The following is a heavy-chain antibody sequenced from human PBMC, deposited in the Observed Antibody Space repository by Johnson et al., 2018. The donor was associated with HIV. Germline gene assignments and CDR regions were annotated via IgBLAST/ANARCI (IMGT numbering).Heavy chain of an antibody. CDR3: TTRGTVVIISSDAFDI. Sequence: VQLVESGGGLVKPGGSLRLSCAASGFTFSDYYMSWVRQAPGKGLEWVGRIKSKTDGGTTDYAAPVKGRFTISRDDSKNTLYLQMNSLKTEDTAVYYCTTRGTVVIISSDAFDIWGQGTMVTVSS. J-gene: IGHJ3*02. V-gene: IGHV3-15*01. CDR2: IKSKTDGGTT. CDR1: GFTFSDYY. D-gene: IGHD3-3*01.